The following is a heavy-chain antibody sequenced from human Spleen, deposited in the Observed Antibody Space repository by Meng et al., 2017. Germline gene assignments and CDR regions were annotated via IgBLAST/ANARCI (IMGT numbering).Heavy chain of an antibody. CDR2: IYSGGST. D-gene: IGHD3-3*01. CDR3: AKGKDDFSVFDY. V-gene: IGHV3-53*04. CDR1: GFNVSSNY. Sequence: GGSLRLSCAASGFNVSSNYMTWVRQAPGKGLEWVSIIYSGGSTSYADSVKGRFTISRHNSKNTLYLQMNSLRAEDTAVYYCAKGKDDFSVFDYWGQGTLVTVSS. J-gene: IGHJ4*02.